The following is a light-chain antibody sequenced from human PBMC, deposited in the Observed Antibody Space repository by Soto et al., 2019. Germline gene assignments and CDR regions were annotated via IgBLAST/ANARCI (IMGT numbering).Light chain of an antibody. J-gene: IGKJ5*01. CDR1: ESVSSSY. CDR2: GAS. V-gene: IGKV3-20*01. CDR3: HKYGTSSIT. Sequence: EIVLTQSPDTLSLSPGERATLSCRASESVSSSYLAWYQQRPGQAPRLLIYGASSRATGIPDRFSGSGSGTDFTLTISRLEPEDFAVYYCHKYGTSSITFPRGTGREI.